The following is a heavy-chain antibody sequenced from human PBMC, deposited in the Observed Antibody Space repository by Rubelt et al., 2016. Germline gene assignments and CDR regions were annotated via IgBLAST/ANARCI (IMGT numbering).Heavy chain of an antibody. CDR3: ARHGYGDYDDAFDI. V-gene: IGHV4-59*08. Sequence: QVQLQESGPGLVKPSETLSLTCTVSSGSISSYYWSWIRQPPGKGLEWIGYIYYSGRTNYNPSLKSRVPNSVYPSKTQFSLKLSSVTAADTAVYYCARHGYGDYDDAFDIWGQGTMVTVSS. CDR1: SGSISSYY. CDR2: IYYSGRT. J-gene: IGHJ3*02. D-gene: IGHD4-17*01.